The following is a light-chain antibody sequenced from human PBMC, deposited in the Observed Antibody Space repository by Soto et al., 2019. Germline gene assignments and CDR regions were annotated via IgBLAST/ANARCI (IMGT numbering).Light chain of an antibody. CDR1: QTISRW. CDR2: DAS. V-gene: IGKV1-5*01. Sequence: DIQLTQTPSTLSASVGDEVTITCRASQTISRWLAWYQQKPGRAPKLLIYDASTLESGVPSRFSGSGSETEFTLTISRLQPDDFATYFCHSRAFGQGTRRRL. CDR3: HSRA. J-gene: IGKJ5*01.